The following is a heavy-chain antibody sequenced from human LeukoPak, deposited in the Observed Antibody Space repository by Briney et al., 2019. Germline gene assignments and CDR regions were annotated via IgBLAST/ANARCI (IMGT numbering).Heavy chain of an antibody. V-gene: IGHV3-21*01. CDR2: ISSSSSYI. CDR3: ARSALGELSLLSY. Sequence: GGSLRLSCAASGFTFSSYSMNWVRQAPGKGLEWVSPISSSSSYIYYADSVKGRFAISRDNAKNSLYLQMNSLRAEDTAVYYCARSALGELSLLSYWGQGTLVTVSS. D-gene: IGHD3-16*02. J-gene: IGHJ4*02. CDR1: GFTFSSYS.